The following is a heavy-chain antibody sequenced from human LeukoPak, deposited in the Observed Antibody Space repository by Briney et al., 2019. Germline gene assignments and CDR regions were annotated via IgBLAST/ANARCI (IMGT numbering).Heavy chain of an antibody. D-gene: IGHD5-12*01. CDR1: GFTFSSYS. V-gene: IGHV3-21*01. Sequence: GGSLRLSCAASGFTFSSYSMNWVRQAPGKGLEWVSSISSSSSYIYYADSVKGRFTISRDNAKNSLYLQMNSLRAEDTAVYYCARDGGEWLRLSYYYMDVWGKGTTVTVSS. CDR3: ARDGGEWLRLSYYYMDV. CDR2: ISSSSSYI. J-gene: IGHJ6*03.